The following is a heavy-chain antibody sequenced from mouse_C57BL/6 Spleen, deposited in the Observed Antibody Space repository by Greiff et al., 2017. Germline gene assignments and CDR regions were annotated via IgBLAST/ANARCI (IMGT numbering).Heavy chain of an antibody. CDR1: GYAFSSSW. CDR2: IYPGDGDT. Sequence: VQLQESGPELVKPGASVKISCKASGYAFSSSWMNWVKQRPGKGLEWIGRIYPGDGDTNYNGKFKGKATLTADKSSSTAYMQLSSRTSEDSAVYVWSRATSVVPRAMDYWGQGTSVTVAS. D-gene: IGHD1-1*01. CDR3: SRATSVVPRAMDY. J-gene: IGHJ4*01. V-gene: IGHV1-82*01.